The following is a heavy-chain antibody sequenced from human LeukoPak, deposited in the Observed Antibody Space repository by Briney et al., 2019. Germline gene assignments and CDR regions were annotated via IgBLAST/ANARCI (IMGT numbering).Heavy chain of an antibody. CDR1: GYTFTSYD. Sequence: ASVRVSCKASGYTFTSYDINWVRQATGQGLEWMGWMNPNSGNTGYAQKFQGRVTITRNTSRSTAYMEPSSLRSEDTAVYYCARERGFCSGGSCQNWFDPWGQGTLVTVSS. D-gene: IGHD2-15*01. J-gene: IGHJ5*02. CDR3: ARERGFCSGGSCQNWFDP. V-gene: IGHV1-8*03. CDR2: MNPNSGNT.